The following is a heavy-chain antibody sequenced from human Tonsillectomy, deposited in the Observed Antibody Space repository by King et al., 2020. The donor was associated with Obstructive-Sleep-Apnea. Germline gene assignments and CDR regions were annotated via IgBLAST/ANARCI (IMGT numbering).Heavy chain of an antibody. D-gene: IGHD1-26*01. CDR2: INPNSGGT. J-gene: IGHJ2*01. Sequence: VQLVQSGAEVKKPGASVKVSCKASGYTFTGYYMHWVRQAPGQGLEWMGWINPNSGGTNYAQKFQGRGTMTRDTSLSTAYMVLSRLISDDTAVYYCARGGRYSGSYYSWYFDLWGRGTLVTVSS. CDR3: ARGGRYSGSYYSWYFDL. V-gene: IGHV1-2*02. CDR1: GYTFTGYY.